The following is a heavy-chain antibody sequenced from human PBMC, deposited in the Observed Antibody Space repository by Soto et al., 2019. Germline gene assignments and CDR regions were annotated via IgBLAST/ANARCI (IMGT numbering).Heavy chain of an antibody. D-gene: IGHD6-19*01. CDR1: GVTFSSYS. CDR2: ISSSSSTI. V-gene: IGHV3-48*01. CDR3: ARDEVVAGIYYYYYMDV. J-gene: IGHJ6*03. Sequence: GGSVRLSCAASGVTFSSYSMNWVRQAPGKGLEWVSYISSSSSTIYYADSVKGRFTISRDNAKNSLYLQMNSLRAEDTAVYYCARDEVVAGIYYYYYMDVWGKGTTVTVSS.